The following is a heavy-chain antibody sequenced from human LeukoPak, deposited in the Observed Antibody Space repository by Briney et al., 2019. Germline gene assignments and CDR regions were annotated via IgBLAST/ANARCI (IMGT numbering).Heavy chain of an antibody. J-gene: IGHJ4*02. CDR1: GYTFTTYD. CDR2: MSPNTGNT. V-gene: IGHV1-8*01. CDR3: GAVTITTNPDY. Sequence: ASVKFSCKASGYTFTTYDINWVRQATGQGLEWMGWMSPNTGNTGYAQKFQGRVTMTRNTSISTAYMELSSLTSQDTAVYYCGAVTITTNPDYWGQGTLVTVSS. D-gene: IGHD6-19*01.